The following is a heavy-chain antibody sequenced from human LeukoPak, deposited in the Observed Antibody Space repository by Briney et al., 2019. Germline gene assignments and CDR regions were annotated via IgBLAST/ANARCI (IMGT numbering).Heavy chain of an antibody. J-gene: IGHJ5*02. Sequence: PGGSLRLSCTASGFTFSYYWMHWVRQAPGKGLVWVAHVQSDVTSTGYADSVKGRFTISRDNAKNTLYLQMNSLRAEDTAVYYCAKDVSIAARLKLDFDWFDPWGQGTLVTVSS. CDR2: VQSDVTST. CDR1: GFTFSYYW. CDR3: AKDVSIAARLKLDFDWFDP. V-gene: IGHV3-74*01. D-gene: IGHD6-6*01.